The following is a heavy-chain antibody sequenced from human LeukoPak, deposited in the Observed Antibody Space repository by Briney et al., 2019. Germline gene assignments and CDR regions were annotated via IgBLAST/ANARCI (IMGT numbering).Heavy chain of an antibody. Sequence: GESLKISCKGSGYSFTSYWIGWVRQMPGKGLEWMGIIYPGDSDTRYSPSFQGQVTISADKSISTAYLQWSSLKASNTAMCYCATAEGYSYALRAFDIWGQGTMVTVSS. CDR2: IYPGDSDT. D-gene: IGHD5-18*01. V-gene: IGHV5-51*01. CDR3: ATAEGYSYALRAFDI. CDR1: GYSFTSYW. J-gene: IGHJ3*02.